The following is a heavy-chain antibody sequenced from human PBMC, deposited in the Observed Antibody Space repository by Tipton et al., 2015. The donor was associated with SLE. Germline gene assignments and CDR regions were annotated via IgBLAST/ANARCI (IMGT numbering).Heavy chain of an antibody. J-gene: IGHJ4*02. CDR3: ARTAGGDCSGGSCLRFDY. CDR1: GGSISSHY. CDR2: IYTSGST. Sequence: TLSLTCTVSGGSISSHYWSWIRQPAGKGLEWIGRIYTSGSTNYNPSLKSRVTISVDTSKNQFSLKLSSVTAADTAVYYCARTAGGDCSGGSCLRFDYWGQGTLVTVSS. D-gene: IGHD2-15*01. V-gene: IGHV4-4*07.